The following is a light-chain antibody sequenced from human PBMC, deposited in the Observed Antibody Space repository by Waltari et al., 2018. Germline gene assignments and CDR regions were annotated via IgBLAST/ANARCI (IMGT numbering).Light chain of an antibody. J-gene: IGKJ2*01. CDR2: KAS. V-gene: IGKV1-5*03. CDR1: QSIGRW. Sequence: DIQMTQSPSTLSASVGDTVTITCRASQSIGRWLAWYQQKPGRAPNLLIYKASNLESGVPSRFSGSGSGTEFTLTISSLQPDDVATYYCQEYNGHLHTFGQGTKLEI. CDR3: QEYNGHLHT.